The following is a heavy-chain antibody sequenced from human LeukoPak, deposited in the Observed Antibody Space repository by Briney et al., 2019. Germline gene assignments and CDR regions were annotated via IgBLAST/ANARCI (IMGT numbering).Heavy chain of an antibody. CDR3: AKRMGPTIVATDLDY. J-gene: IGHJ4*02. D-gene: IGHD6-13*01. CDR2: IRYDGSNK. Sequence: GGSLRLSCAASGFTFSSYGMHWVRQAPGKGLEWVAFIRYDGSNKYYADSVKGRFTISRDNSKNTLYLQMNSLRAEDTAVYYCAKRMGPTIVATDLDYWGQGTLVTVSS. V-gene: IGHV3-30*02. CDR1: GFTFSSYG.